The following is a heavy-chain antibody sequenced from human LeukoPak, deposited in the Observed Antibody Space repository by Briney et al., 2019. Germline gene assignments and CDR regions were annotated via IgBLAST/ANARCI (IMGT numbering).Heavy chain of an antibody. V-gene: IGHV3-53*01. D-gene: IGHD6-19*01. CDR2: ILSGGAT. Sequence: GGSLRLSCAASDFSVNTNYMNWVRQAPGKGLEWVSVILSGGATYYADSVKGRFTISRDNSKNTLYLQMNSLTVDDTAVYYCVRCGYSSGWYRNWGQGTLVTVSS. CDR3: VRCGYSSGWYRN. CDR1: DFSVNTNY. J-gene: IGHJ4*02.